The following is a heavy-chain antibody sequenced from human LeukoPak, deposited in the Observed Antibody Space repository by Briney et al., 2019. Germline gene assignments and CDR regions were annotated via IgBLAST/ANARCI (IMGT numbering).Heavy chain of an antibody. D-gene: IGHD6-13*01. CDR2: INTDGSST. CDR3: AKGVSSWYYFDY. V-gene: IGHV3-74*01. J-gene: IGHJ4*02. Sequence: GGSLRLSCAASGFTFSNYWMHWVRQAPGKGLVWVSRINTDGSSTTYADSVKGRFTISRDNAKNTLYLQMNSLRAADTAVYCCAKGVSSWYYFDYWGQGTLVTVSS. CDR1: GFTFSNYW.